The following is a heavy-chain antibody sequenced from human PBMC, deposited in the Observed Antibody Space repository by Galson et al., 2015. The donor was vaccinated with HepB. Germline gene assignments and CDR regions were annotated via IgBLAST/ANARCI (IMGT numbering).Heavy chain of an antibody. Sequence: SVKVSCKASGYTFTNYNISWVRQAPGQGLEWMGWISPYTGDTNCPQQFQGRLSMTTETSTNTAYLELRSLRSGDTATYYCARDGDMEWSRNKTFFDYWGQGSLVTVSS. CDR2: ISPYTGDT. CDR1: GYTFTNYN. J-gene: IGHJ4*02. V-gene: IGHV1-18*04. CDR3: ARDGDMEWSRNKTFFDY. D-gene: IGHD3-3*01.